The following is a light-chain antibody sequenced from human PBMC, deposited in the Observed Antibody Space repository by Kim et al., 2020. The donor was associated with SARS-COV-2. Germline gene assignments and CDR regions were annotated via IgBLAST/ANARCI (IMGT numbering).Light chain of an antibody. CDR1: QSVSSY. Sequence: EIVMTQSPATLSVSPGERATLSCRASQSVSSYLAWYQQKPGQPPGLLIYGASTRATGVPARFSGSGSGTEFTLTISSLQSEDFAVYYCQQYNNWPLTFGGGTKVEIK. CDR2: GAS. V-gene: IGKV3-15*01. J-gene: IGKJ4*01. CDR3: QQYNNWPLT.